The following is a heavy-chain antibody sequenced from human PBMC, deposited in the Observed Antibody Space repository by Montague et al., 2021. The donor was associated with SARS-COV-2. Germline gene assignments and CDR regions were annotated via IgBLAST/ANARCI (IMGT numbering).Heavy chain of an antibody. CDR3: ARLSGVAPRCYYAGMDV. CDR2: IDWDGDK. J-gene: IGHJ6*02. Sequence: PALVKPTQTLTLTCTFSGFSLHTAETCVSWIRQPPGKAPQWLARIDWDGDKYYSRTLGTRVSISTDTAKTQVVLTMTNVDPMDTATYYCARLSGVAPRCYYAGMDVWGQGTAVTVSS. V-gene: IGHV2-70*11. CDR1: GFSLHTAETC. D-gene: IGHD7-27*01.